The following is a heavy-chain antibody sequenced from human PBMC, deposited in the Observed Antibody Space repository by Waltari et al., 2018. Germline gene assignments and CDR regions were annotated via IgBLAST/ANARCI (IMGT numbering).Heavy chain of an antibody. CDR1: GFTFTAYW. CDR2: IKHGGSEK. J-gene: IGHJ6*02. CDR3: AKEGSESYGMDV. V-gene: IGHV3-7*01. Sequence: EVQLVESGGGLVQPGGSLRLSWAASGFTFTAYWMSWVRQAPGKGLEWVANIKHGGSEKHYVDSVKGRFTISRDNAKNSLFLQMNSLRAEDTAVYYCAKEGSESYGMDVWGQGTTVTVSS.